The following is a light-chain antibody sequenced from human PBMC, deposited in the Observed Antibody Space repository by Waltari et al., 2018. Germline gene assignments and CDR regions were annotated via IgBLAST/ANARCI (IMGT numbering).Light chain of an antibody. J-gene: IGKJ2*01. CDR2: KAS. CDR3: QQYKRWAYT. Sequence: DIQMTQSPSTLSASVGDRVTITCRARQIISSLLAWYQQKPGKAPKPLIYKASSLESGVPSRFSGSGSGAEFTLTISSLQPDDFATYYCQQYKRWAYTFGQGTKLEIK. CDR1: QIISSL. V-gene: IGKV1-5*03.